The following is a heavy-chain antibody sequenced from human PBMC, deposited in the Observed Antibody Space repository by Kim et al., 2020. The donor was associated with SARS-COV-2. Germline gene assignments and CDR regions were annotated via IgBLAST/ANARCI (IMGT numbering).Heavy chain of an antibody. V-gene: IGHV1-46*01. CDR2: INPSGGST. J-gene: IGHJ5*02. Sequence: ASVKVSCKASGYTFTSYYMHWVRQAPGQGLEWMGIINPSGGSTSYAQKFQGRVTMTRDTSTSTVYMELSSLRSEDTAVYYCARDQSITMIVALSGASALFDPWGQGTLVTVSS. CDR3: ARDQSITMIVALSGASALFDP. CDR1: GYTFTSYY. D-gene: IGHD3-22*01.